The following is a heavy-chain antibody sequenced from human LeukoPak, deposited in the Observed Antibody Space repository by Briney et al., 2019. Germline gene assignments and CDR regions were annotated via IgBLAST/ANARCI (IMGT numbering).Heavy chain of an antibody. D-gene: IGHD1-26*01. J-gene: IGHJ5*02. V-gene: IGHV4-34*01. Sequence: SETLSLTCGVYDGSLSDCLWSWIRQPPGKGLEWIGEINHSGSTNYNPSLKSRVIILLDTSKNQFSLNLTSVTAADTAVYYCARGQGATVPQVGKNWFDPWGQGTRVIVSS. CDR3: ARGQGATVPQVGKNWFDP. CDR1: DGSLSDCL. CDR2: INHSGST.